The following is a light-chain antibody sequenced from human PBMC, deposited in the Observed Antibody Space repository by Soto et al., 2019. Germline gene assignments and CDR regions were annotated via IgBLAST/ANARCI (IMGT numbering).Light chain of an antibody. V-gene: IGKV1-5*03. Sequence: DIQLTQSPSSLSASVGDRVTITYRASQNINGYLAWYQQKPGKAPKLLIYWASSLISGVPSRFTGGESGTEFTLTISSLQPDDFATYYCQQDSAYPLTFGGGTKV. J-gene: IGKJ4*01. CDR1: QNINGY. CDR2: WAS. CDR3: QQDSAYPLT.